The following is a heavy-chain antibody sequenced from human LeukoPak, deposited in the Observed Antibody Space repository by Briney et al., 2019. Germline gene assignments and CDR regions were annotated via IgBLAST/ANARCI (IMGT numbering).Heavy chain of an antibody. CDR3: ARHPFSAPFDY. J-gene: IGHJ4*02. Sequence: SETLSLTCAVYGGSFSGYYWSWIRQPPGKGLEWIGEINHSGSTNYNPSLKSRVTISVDTSKNQFSLKLSSVTAADTAVYYCARHPFSAPFDYWGQGILVTVSS. V-gene: IGHV4-34*01. CDR2: INHSGST. CDR1: GGSFSGYY. D-gene: IGHD6-19*01.